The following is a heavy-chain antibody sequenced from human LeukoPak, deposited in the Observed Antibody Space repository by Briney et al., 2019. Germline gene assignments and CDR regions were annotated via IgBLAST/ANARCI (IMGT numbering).Heavy chain of an antibody. CDR3: ARHSKYGDYGDY. CDR2: INPSGGST. V-gene: IGHV1-46*01. J-gene: IGHJ4*02. D-gene: IGHD4-17*01. CDR1: GYTFTSYY. Sequence: ASVKVSCKASGYTFTSYYMHWVRQAPGQGLEWMGIINPSGGSTSYAQKLQGRVTMTTDTSTSTAYMELRSLRSDDTAVYYCARHSKYGDYGDYWGQGTLVTVSS.